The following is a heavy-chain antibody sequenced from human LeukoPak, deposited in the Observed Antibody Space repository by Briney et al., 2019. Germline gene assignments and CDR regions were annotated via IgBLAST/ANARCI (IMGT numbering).Heavy chain of an antibody. Sequence: PGGSLRLSCAASGFTFSGFAMSWVRQAPGKGLERVSSISGSGGSTYYADSVKGRFTISRDTSKNTLFLQMNSLRAEDTAVYYCARVGIGGAYYNDYWGQGTLVTVSS. D-gene: IGHD3-22*01. J-gene: IGHJ4*02. CDR1: GFTFSGFA. V-gene: IGHV3-23*01. CDR2: ISGSGGST. CDR3: ARVGIGGAYYNDY.